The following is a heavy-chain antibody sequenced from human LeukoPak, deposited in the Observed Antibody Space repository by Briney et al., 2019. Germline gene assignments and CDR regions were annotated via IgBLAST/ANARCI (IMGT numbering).Heavy chain of an antibody. CDR2: ISGSGGST. V-gene: IGHV3-23*01. D-gene: IGHD3-22*01. CDR1: GSTFSSYA. CDR3: AKQEGLLPDYYLDY. Sequence: WGSLRLSCTASGSTFSSYAMSWVRQAPGKGLEWVSAISGSGGSTFYADSVKGLFTISRDNSKNTLFLQMNSLRAEDTAVYYCAKQEGLLPDYYLDYWGQGTRLSVPS. J-gene: IGHJ4*02.